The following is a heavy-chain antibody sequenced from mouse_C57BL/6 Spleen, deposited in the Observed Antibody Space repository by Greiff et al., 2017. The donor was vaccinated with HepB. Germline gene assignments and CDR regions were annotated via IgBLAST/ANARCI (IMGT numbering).Heavy chain of an antibody. V-gene: IGHV1-39*01. D-gene: IGHD2-10*01. J-gene: IGHJ1*03. Sequence: EVQLQQSGPELVKPGASVKISCKASGYSFTDYNMNWVKQSNGKSLEWIGVINPNYGTTSYNQKFKGKATLTVDHSSSTAYMQLNSLTSEDSAVYYSAREGGLPPTRYFDVWGTGTTVTVSS. CDR1: GYSFTDYN. CDR2: INPNYGTT. CDR3: AREGGLPPTRYFDV.